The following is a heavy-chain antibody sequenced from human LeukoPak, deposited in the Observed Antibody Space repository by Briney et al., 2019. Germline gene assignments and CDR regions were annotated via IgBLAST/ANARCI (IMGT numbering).Heavy chain of an antibody. Sequence: SETLSLTCSVSGGSISSYYWSWFRQPQGKGLEWIGYIYYSGSTNYNPSLKSRVTISVDTSKNQFSLKLSSVTAADTAVYYCARRDYYDSSGSDAFDIWGQGTVVTVSS. D-gene: IGHD3-22*01. V-gene: IGHV4-59*08. CDR2: IYYSGST. CDR3: ARRDYYDSSGSDAFDI. J-gene: IGHJ3*02. CDR1: GGSISSYY.